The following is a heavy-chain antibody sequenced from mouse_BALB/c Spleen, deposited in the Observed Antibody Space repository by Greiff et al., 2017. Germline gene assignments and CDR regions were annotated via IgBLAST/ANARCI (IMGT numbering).Heavy chain of an antibody. V-gene: IGHV1-54*01. J-gene: IGHJ3*01. CDR1: GYAFTNYL. CDR3: AVAWFAY. D-gene: IGHD1-1*01. CDR2: INPGSGGT. Sequence: LQESGAELVRPGTSVKVSCKASGYAFTNYLIEWVKQRPGQGLEWIGVINPGSGGTNYNEKFKGKATLTADKSSSTAYMQLSSLTSDDSAVYFCAVAWFAYWGQGTLVTVSA.